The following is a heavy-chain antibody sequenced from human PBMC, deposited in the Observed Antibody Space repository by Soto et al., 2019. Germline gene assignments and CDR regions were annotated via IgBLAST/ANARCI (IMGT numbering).Heavy chain of an antibody. CDR2: ISGSGGST. V-gene: IGHV3-23*01. CDR3: AKDRWSDYYDSSGYSGYYFDY. CDR1: GFTFSSYA. Sequence: GGSLRLSCAASGFTFSSYAMSWVRQAPGKGLEWVSAISGSGGSTYYADSVKGRFTISRDNSKNTLYLQMNSLRAEDTAVYYCAKDRWSDYYDSSGYSGYYFDYWGQGTLVTVSS. D-gene: IGHD3-22*01. J-gene: IGHJ4*02.